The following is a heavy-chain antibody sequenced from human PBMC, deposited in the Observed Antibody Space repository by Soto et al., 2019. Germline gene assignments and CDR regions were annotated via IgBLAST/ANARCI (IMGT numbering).Heavy chain of an antibody. CDR3: AAKSYDSGVYYYY. J-gene: IGHJ4*02. CDR1: GYTFTSYA. Sequence: QVQLVQSGAEVKKPGASVKVSCKASGYTFTSYAMHWVRQAPGQRLEWMGWINAGNGNTKYSQKFQGRVTITRDTPASTAYRERRGMSSKDRAVYYCAAKSYDSGVYYYYGGREPLVTVSS. CDR2: INAGNGNT. V-gene: IGHV1-3*01. D-gene: IGHD3-22*01.